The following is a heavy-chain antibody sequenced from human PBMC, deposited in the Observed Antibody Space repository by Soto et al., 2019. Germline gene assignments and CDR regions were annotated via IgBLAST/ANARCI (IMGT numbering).Heavy chain of an antibody. D-gene: IGHD3-10*01. CDR3: ARRLHFMVRGVIIAPDPYYYYGMDV. CDR2: INPNSGGT. V-gene: IGHV1-2*02. Sequence: AASEKVSCKASGYTFTGYYMHWVRQAPGQGLEWMGWINPNSGGTNYAQKFQGRVTMTRDTSISTAYMELSRLRSDDTAVYYCARRLHFMVRGVIIAPDPYYYYGMDVWGQGTTVTVSS. CDR1: GYTFTGYY. J-gene: IGHJ6*02.